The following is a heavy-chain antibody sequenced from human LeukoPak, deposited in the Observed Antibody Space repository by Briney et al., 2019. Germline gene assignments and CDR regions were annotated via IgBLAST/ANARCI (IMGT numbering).Heavy chain of an antibody. CDR2: IYNSGKT. V-gene: IGHV3-53*01. CDR1: GISVNISY. Sequence: PGGSLRLSCEVSGISVNISYLSWVRQAPGRGLEWVSVIYNSGKTFYADSVKGRFTISRDNAKNSLYLQMNSLRAEDTAVYYCARDRPWRITMIVGDGMDVWGQGTTVTVSS. D-gene: IGHD3-22*01. CDR3: ARDRPWRITMIVGDGMDV. J-gene: IGHJ6*02.